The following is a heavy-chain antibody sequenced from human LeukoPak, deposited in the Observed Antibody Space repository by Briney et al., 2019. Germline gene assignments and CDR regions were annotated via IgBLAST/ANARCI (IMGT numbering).Heavy chain of an antibody. CDR2: INHSGST. J-gene: IGHJ4*02. CDR1: GGSFSGYY. CDR3: AGGRGWLRFFDY. V-gene: IGHV4-34*01. D-gene: IGHD5-12*01. Sequence: SETLSLTCAVYGGSFSGYYWSWIRQPPGKGLEWIGEINHSGSTNYNPSLKSRVTISVDTSKNQFSLKLSSVTAADTAVYYCAGGRGWLRFFDYWGQGTLVTVSS.